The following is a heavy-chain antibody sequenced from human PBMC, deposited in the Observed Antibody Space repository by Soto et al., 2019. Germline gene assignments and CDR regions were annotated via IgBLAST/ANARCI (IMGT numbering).Heavy chain of an antibody. Sequence: VGSLRLSCVASGFTFSPYWMSWVRQAPGKGLVWVPRINSDGTTTPYADSVKGRFTISRDNAKNTLYLQMNSLRAEDTAVYYCAKDWASITGRTFGPGYYYYGMDVWGQGTTVTVSS. CDR3: AKDWASITGRTFGPGYYYYGMDV. CDR1: GFTFSPYW. V-gene: IGHV3-74*01. D-gene: IGHD1-20*01. J-gene: IGHJ6*02. CDR2: INSDGTTT.